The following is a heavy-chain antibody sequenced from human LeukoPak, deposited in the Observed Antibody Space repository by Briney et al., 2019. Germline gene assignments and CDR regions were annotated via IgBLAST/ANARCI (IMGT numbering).Heavy chain of an antibody. CDR3: ARHASSWSFDY. V-gene: IGHV5-51*01. CDR2: IYPGDSHT. D-gene: IGHD6-13*01. CDR1: GXSFASYW. Sequence: GESLKISCKGSGXSFASYWIGWVRQMPGKGLEWMGIIYPGDSHTRYSPSFQGQVTISADKSTSTAYLQWSSLKASDTAMYYCARHASSWSFDYWGQGTLVTVSS. J-gene: IGHJ4*02.